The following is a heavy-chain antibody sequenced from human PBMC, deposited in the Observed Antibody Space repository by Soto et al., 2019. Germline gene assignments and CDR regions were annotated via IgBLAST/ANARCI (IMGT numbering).Heavy chain of an antibody. D-gene: IGHD3-3*01. CDR3: AREGYDFWSGYHLSACDI. J-gene: IGHJ3*02. Sequence: QVQLVQSGAEVKKPGASVKVSCKASGYTFTVYYMHWVRQAPGQGLEWMGWINPNSGGTNYAQKFQGWVTMTRDTSISTAYMELSRLRSDDTAVYYCAREGYDFWSGYHLSACDIWGQGTMVTVSS. CDR1: GYTFTVYY. V-gene: IGHV1-2*04. CDR2: INPNSGGT.